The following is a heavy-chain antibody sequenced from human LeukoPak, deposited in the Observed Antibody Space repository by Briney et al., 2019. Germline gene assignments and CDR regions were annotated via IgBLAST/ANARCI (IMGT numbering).Heavy chain of an antibody. D-gene: IGHD3-10*01. Sequence: GASVKVSCKASGGTFSRYAISWVRQAPGQGLEWMGGIIPIFGTANYAQKFQVRVTITADKSTSTAYMELSSLRSEDTAVYYCAIRSPIPITMVRGVTDAFDIWGQGTMVTVSS. CDR1: GGTFSRYA. CDR2: IIPIFGTA. J-gene: IGHJ3*02. CDR3: AIRSPIPITMVRGVTDAFDI. V-gene: IGHV1-69*06.